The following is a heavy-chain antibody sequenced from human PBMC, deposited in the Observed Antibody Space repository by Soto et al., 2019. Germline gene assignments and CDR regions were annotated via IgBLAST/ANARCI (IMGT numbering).Heavy chain of an antibody. CDR3: ARDKGYDILTGYSSVYYYYGMDV. CDR2: ISAYNGNT. Sequence: ASVKVSCKASGYTFTSYGISWVRQAPGQGLEWMGWISAYNGNTNYAQKLQGRVTMTTDTSTSTAYMELRSLRSDDTAVYYCARDKGYDILTGYSSVYYYYGMDVWGQGTTVTVSS. CDR1: GYTFTSYG. V-gene: IGHV1-18*01. D-gene: IGHD3-9*01. J-gene: IGHJ6*02.